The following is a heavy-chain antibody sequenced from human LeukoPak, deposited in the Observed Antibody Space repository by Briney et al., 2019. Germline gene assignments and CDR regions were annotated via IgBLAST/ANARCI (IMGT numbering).Heavy chain of an antibody. CDR1: GFTFSSYN. CDR3: ARAYSERYGLGYYYMDL. D-gene: IGHD1-26*01. V-gene: IGHV3-21*01. J-gene: IGHJ6*03. CDR2: ISSSSSYI. Sequence: GRSLRLSCAASGFTFSSYNSNWVRQAPGKGLEWVSSISSSSSYIYYADSVKGRFTISRDNAKNSLYLQMNSLRVEDTAVYYCARAYSERYGLGYYYMDLWGKGTTVTVSS.